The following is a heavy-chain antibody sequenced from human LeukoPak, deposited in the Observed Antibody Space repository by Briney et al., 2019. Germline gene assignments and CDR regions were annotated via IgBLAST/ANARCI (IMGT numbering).Heavy chain of an antibody. CDR3: ARGDGGYGSHLDY. V-gene: IGHV1-2*02. CDR2: INPNSGGP. Sequence: ASVKVSCKASGYTFTGYYMHWVRQAPGQGLEWMGWINPNSGGPNYAQKFQGRVTMTRDTSISTAYMELSRLRSDDTAVYYCARGDGGYGSHLDYWGQGTLVTVSS. D-gene: IGHD5-12*01. J-gene: IGHJ4*02. CDR1: GYTFTGYY.